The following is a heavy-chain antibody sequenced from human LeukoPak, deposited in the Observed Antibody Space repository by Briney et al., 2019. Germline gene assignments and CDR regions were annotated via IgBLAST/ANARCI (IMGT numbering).Heavy chain of an antibody. CDR3: GRQGYTASHYFLDY. CDR1: SGSINSYY. Sequence: PSETLSLTCTVSSGSINSYYWGWVRQPPGKGLEWIGRIYTTGTSQYNPSLKSRVTMSIDTSTNQFSLNLRSATAADTAVYYCGRQGYTASHYFLDYWSQGTLVAVS. V-gene: IGHV4-4*07. CDR2: IYTTGTS. J-gene: IGHJ4*02. D-gene: IGHD2-2*02.